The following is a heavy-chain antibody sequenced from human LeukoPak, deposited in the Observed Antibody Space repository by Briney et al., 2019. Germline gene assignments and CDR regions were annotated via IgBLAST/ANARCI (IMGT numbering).Heavy chain of an antibody. CDR2: ISGSGGST. Sequence: PGGSLRLSCAASGFTFSSYAMSWVRQAPGKGLEWVSAISGSGGSTYYADSVKGRFTISRDNSKNTLYLQMNSLRAEDTAVYYCAKVFAPVRGVIDWFDPWGQETLVTVSS. J-gene: IGHJ5*02. CDR3: AKVFAPVRGVIDWFDP. D-gene: IGHD3-10*01. CDR1: GFTFSSYA. V-gene: IGHV3-23*01.